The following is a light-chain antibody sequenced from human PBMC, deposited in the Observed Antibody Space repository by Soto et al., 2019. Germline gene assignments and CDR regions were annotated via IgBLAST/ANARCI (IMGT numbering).Light chain of an antibody. CDR1: SSDVGAYNY. CDR2: AIN. V-gene: IGLV2-8*01. CDR3: SSYAGINNDV. J-gene: IGLJ1*01. Sequence: QSVLTQPPSASGSPGQSVTISCTGTSSDVGAYNYVSWYQQHPGKAPKLMIYAINKRPSGVPDRFSGSKSGNTASLTVSGLQTEDEADYYCSSYAGINNDVFGTGTKGTVL.